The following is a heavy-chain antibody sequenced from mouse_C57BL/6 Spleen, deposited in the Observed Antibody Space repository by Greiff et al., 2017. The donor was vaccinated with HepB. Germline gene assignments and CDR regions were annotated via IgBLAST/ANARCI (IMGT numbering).Heavy chain of an antibody. V-gene: IGHV1-15*01. CDR2: IDPETGGT. CDR1: GYTFTDYE. CDR3: TRLVRGFLYAMDY. J-gene: IGHJ4*01. Sequence: VQLKESGAELVRPGASVTLSCKASGYTFTDYEMHWVKQTPVHGLEWIGAIDPETGGTAYNQKFKGKAILTAGQSSSTAYMELRRLTSEDSAVYYWTRLVRGFLYAMDYWGQGTSVTVSS. D-gene: IGHD2-14*01.